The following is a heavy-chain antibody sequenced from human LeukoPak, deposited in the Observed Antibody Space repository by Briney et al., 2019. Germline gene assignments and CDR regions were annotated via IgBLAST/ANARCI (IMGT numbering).Heavy chain of an antibody. J-gene: IGHJ3*02. CDR1: GYTFTGKY. D-gene: IGHD2-2*01. CDR2: INADGGGT. V-gene: IGHV1-2*02. CDR3: APDSVVVRNSMNAFDI. Sequence: ASVKVSCKASGYTFTGKYMHWVRQAPGQGLEWMGWINADGGGTRYPQKFQGRVTMTRDTYITTAYMELYSLTSDDTAVYFCAPDSVVVRNSMNAFDIWGQGTMVTVSS.